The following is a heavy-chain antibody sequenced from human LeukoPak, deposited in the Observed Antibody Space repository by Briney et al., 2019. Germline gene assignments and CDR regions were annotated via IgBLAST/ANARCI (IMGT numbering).Heavy chain of an antibody. D-gene: IGHD3-10*01. CDR2: IYYSGNT. V-gene: IGHV4-30-4*01. CDR1: GGSISSGDYY. J-gene: IGHJ3*02. Sequence: SETLSLTCTVSGGSISSGDYYWSWIRQPPGKGLEWIGYIYYSGNTYYNPSLTSRVTISVDTSKNQFSLKLSSVTAADTAVYYCARDSYGSGRNAFDIWGQGTVVTVSS. CDR3: ARDSYGSGRNAFDI.